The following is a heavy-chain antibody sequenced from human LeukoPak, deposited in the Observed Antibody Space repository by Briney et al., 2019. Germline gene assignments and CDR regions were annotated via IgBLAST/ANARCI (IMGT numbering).Heavy chain of an antibody. J-gene: IGHJ4*02. D-gene: IGHD4-17*01. CDR2: IYHSGST. CDR3: ARGPSRTVTTFVLDY. CDR1: GGSISSSNW. Sequence: SETLSLTCAVSGGSISSSNWWSWVRQPPGKGLEWIGEIYHSGSTNYNPSLKSRVTISVDKSKNQFSLKLSSVTAADTAVYYCARGPSRTVTTFVLDYWGQGTLVTVSS. V-gene: IGHV4-4*02.